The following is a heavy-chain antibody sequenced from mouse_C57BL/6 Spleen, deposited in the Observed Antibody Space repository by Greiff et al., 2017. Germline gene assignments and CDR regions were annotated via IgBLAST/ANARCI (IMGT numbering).Heavy chain of an antibody. CDR3: ARRGRTGTGAMDY. D-gene: IGHD4-1*01. Sequence: QVQLQQPGAELVKPGASVKMSCKASGYTFTSYWITWVKQRPGQGLGWIGDFYPGSGSTNYNEKFKSKATLTVDTSSSTAYRQLSSLTSEDSAVYYCARRGRTGTGAMDYWGQGASVPVSS. V-gene: IGHV1-55*01. CDR2: FYPGSGST. J-gene: IGHJ4*01. CDR1: GYTFTSYW.